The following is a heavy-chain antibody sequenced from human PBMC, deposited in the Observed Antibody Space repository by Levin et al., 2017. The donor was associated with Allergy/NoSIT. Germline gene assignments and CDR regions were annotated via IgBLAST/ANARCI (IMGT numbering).Heavy chain of an antibody. J-gene: IGHJ6*03. CDR1: GFTFSRYG. D-gene: IGHD2-2*01. CDR2: ISYDGRNK. Sequence: GESLKISCAASGFTFSRYGMHWVRQAPGKGLEWVAVISYDGRNKNYADSVKGRFTISRDNSKNTLYLQMNSLRGEDTAVYYCAKEYCSSSNCYGASGYYYMDVWGKGTTVTVSS. V-gene: IGHV3-30*18. CDR3: AKEYCSSSNCYGASGYYYMDV.